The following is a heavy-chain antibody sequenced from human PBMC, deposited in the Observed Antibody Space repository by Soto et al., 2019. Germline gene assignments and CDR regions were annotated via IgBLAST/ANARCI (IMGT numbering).Heavy chain of an antibody. Sequence: PGGSLRLSCVDSRFSFSSYAMSWVRQAPGKGLEWVSGITGNSAFTYYADSVKGRFTISRDNSKNTLYLQMNTLRVEDTAVYYCAKNRDYDYDAFDVWGQGTVVTVSS. CDR3: AKNRDYDYDAFDV. CDR2: ITGNSAFT. CDR1: RFSFSSYA. J-gene: IGHJ3*01. V-gene: IGHV3-23*01. D-gene: IGHD3-16*01.